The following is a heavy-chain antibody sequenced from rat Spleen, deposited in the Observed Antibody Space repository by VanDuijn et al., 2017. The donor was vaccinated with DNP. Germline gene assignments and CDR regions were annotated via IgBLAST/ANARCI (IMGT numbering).Heavy chain of an antibody. D-gene: IGHD3-5*01. Sequence: EVQLVESGGGLVQPGRSLKLSCTASGLTFSNYGMAWVRQAPTKGLEWVASISAGGGNTYYRVSVKGRFTITRDNAKTTLYLQVNSLRSEDTAMYFCTLNNYFDYWGQGVMVTVSS. CDR2: ISAGGGNT. V-gene: IGHV5S13*01. J-gene: IGHJ2*01. CDR1: GLTFSNYG. CDR3: TLNNYFDY.